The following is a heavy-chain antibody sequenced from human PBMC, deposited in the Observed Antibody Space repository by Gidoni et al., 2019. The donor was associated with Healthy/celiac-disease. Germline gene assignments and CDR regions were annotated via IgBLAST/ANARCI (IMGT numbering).Heavy chain of an antibody. CDR1: GFPFSSYG. CDR2: ISYDGSNK. D-gene: IGHD3-22*01. V-gene: IGHV3-30*18. Sequence: QVQLVESGGGVVQPGRSLRLSCAASGFPFSSYGMHWVRQAPGKGLEGVAVISYDGSNKYYADSVKGRFTISRDNSKNTRYLQMNSLRAEDTAVYYCAKGIGVVVVTSLDYWGQGTLVTVSS. CDR3: AKGIGVVVVTSLDY. J-gene: IGHJ4*02.